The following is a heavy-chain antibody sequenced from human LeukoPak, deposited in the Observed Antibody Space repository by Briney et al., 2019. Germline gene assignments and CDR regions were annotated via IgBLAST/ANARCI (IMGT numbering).Heavy chain of an antibody. CDR3: ARSEGYYYGSGSYIDY. D-gene: IGHD3-10*01. CDR1: GYTFTGYY. Sequence: ASVKVSCKASGYTFTGYYMHWVRQAPGQGLEWMGWINPNSGGTNYAQKFQGRVTMTRDTSISTAYMELSSLRSEDTAVYYCARSEGYYYGSGSYIDYWGQGTLVTVSS. J-gene: IGHJ4*02. CDR2: INPNSGGT. V-gene: IGHV1-2*02.